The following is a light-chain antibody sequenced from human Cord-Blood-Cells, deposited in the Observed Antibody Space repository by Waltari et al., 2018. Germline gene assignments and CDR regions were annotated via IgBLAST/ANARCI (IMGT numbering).Light chain of an antibody. V-gene: IGKV3-11*01. CDR2: DAS. CDR3: QQRSNWPPLT. J-gene: IGKJ4*01. Sequence: NLLTQSPATLSLSPGERATLSCRASQSVSSYLAWYQQKPGQAPRLLIYDASNRATGIPARFSGSGSGTDFTLTISSLEPEDFAVYYCQQRSNWPPLTFGGGTKVEIK. CDR1: QSVSSY.